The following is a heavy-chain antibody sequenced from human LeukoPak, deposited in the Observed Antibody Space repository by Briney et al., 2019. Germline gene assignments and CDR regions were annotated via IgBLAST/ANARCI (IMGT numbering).Heavy chain of an antibody. Sequence: GGSLRLSCAASGFTFSSYSVNWVRQAPGKGLGWVSSISSGGSYIYYADSVKGRFTISRDNAKNSLYLQMNSLRAEDTAVYYCAREGPDAFDIWGQGTMVTVSS. CDR3: AREGPDAFDI. CDR2: ISSGGSYI. CDR1: GFTFSSYS. V-gene: IGHV3-21*01. J-gene: IGHJ3*02.